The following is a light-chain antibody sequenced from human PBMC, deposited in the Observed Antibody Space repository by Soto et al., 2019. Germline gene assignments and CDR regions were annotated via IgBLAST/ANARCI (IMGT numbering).Light chain of an antibody. CDR2: GAS. Sequence: EIVLTQSPGTLSLSPGERATLSCRASQSVSSSYLAWYRQKPGQAPRLLIYGASSRAPGIPDRFSGSGSGTDFTLTISRLEPEDFAVYYCQQYGSSPGTFGQGTKVEIK. CDR3: QQYGSSPGT. J-gene: IGKJ1*01. CDR1: QSVSSSY. V-gene: IGKV3-20*01.